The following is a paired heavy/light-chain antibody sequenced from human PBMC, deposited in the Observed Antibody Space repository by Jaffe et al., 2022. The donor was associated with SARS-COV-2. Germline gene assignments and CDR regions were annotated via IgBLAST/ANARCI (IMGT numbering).Heavy chain of an antibody. CDR2: IIPLFGTA. CDR1: GGTFSNYA. J-gene: IGHJ6*02. CDR3: ARGEKAAAGIYHYYGMDV. Sequence: QVQLVQSGAEVKKPGSSVKVSCKASGGTFSNYAISWVRQAPGQGLEWMGGIIPLFGTANNAQKFQGRVTITADESTSTVYMELSSLRSEDTAVYYCARGEKAAAGIYHYYGMDVWGQGTTVTVSS. D-gene: IGHD6-13*01. V-gene: IGHV1-69*01.
Light chain of an antibody. J-gene: IGLJ2*01. CDR2: DDS. CDR1: NIGRKS. CDR3: QVWDNISDHVV. Sequence: SYVLTQPPSVSVAPGQTARITCEENNIGRKSVHWYQQKPGQAPVLVVSDDSDRPSGIPERFSGSNSGNTATLTISRVEAGDEADYYCQVWDNISDHVVFGGGTKLTVL. V-gene: IGLV3-21*02.